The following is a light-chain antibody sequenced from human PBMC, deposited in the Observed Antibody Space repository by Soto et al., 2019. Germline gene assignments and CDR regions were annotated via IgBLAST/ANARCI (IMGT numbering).Light chain of an antibody. CDR2: WAS. V-gene: IGKV4-1*01. Sequence: DIVMTQSPDSLAVSLGERATINCKSSQSVLYSSNNKNYLAWYQQKPGQPPKLLIYWASTRESGVPDRLSGSGSGTDFTLTISSLQAEDVAVYYCQQYYSIPWTFGQGTKVDIK. J-gene: IGKJ1*01. CDR1: QSVLYSSNNKNY. CDR3: QQYYSIPWT.